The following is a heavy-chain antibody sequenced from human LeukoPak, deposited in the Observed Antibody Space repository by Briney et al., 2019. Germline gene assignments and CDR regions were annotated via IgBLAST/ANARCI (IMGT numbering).Heavy chain of an antibody. CDR2: IDGFGDTI. CDR1: GFTFSDYS. CDR3: SRRFDC. Sequence: PGESLRLSCAASGFTFSDYSMNWVRQAPGKGLEWVSYIDGFGDTIYYADSVKGRFTISRDNAKNSLDLQMNSLRDEDTAVYYCSRRFDCWGQGTLVTVSS. V-gene: IGHV3-48*02. J-gene: IGHJ4*02.